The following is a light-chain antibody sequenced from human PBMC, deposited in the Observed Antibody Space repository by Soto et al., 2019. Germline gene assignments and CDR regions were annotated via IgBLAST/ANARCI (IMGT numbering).Light chain of an antibody. CDR2: EVS. Sequence: QSALTQPASVSGSPGQSITISCTGTSSDVGGYDYVSWYQLHTGKAPKLMVFEVSNRPSGVSYRFSGSKSGNTASLTISGLQAEDEADYYCSSYTRSRNSRVFGTGTKVTVL. CDR3: SSYTRSRNSRV. V-gene: IGLV2-14*01. J-gene: IGLJ1*01. CDR1: SSDVGGYDY.